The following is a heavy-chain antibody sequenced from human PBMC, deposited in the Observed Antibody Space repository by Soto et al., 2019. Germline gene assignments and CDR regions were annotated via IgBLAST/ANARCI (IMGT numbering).Heavy chain of an antibody. CDR3: ARKTDYYDSSGYSADAFDI. CDR2: INQDGSEK. J-gene: IGHJ3*02. D-gene: IGHD3-22*01. V-gene: IGHV3-7*01. Sequence: GGSLRLSCAASGFSFSDYWMTWVRQAPGKGLEWVANINQDGSEKYYVDSVKGRFTISRDNAKNSLYLQMNSLRAEDTAVYYCARKTDYYDSSGYSADAFDIWGQGTMVTVSS. CDR1: GFSFSDYW.